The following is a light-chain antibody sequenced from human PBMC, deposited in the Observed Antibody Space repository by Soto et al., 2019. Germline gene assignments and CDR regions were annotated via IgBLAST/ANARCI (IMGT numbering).Light chain of an antibody. CDR3: CSYAGSFVV. CDR2: DVS. Sequence: QSALTQPRSVSVSPGQSVTISCTGTSSDVGGYNYVSWYQQHPGKAPKLMIYDVSKRPSGVPDRFSGSKSGNTASLTISGLQAEDEADYYCCSYAGSFVVFGGGTKVTVL. V-gene: IGLV2-11*01. CDR1: SSDVGGYNY. J-gene: IGLJ2*01.